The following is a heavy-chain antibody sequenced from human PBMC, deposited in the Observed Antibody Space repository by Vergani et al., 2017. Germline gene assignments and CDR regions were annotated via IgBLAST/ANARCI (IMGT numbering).Heavy chain of an antibody. CDR2: IYSGGSST. CDR3: AKGDYGDYTRGYFQH. V-gene: IGHV3-23*03. Sequence: EVQLLESGGGLVQPGGSLRLSCAASGFTFSSYAMSWVRQAPGKGLEWVSVIYSGGSSTYYADSGKGRFTISRDNYKNTLYLQMNSLRAEDTAVYYCAKGDYGDYTRGYFQHWGQGTLVTVSS. D-gene: IGHD4-17*01. CDR1: GFTFSSYA. J-gene: IGHJ1*01.